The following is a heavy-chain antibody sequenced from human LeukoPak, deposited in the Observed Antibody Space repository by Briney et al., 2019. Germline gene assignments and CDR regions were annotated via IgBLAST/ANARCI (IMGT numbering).Heavy chain of an antibody. J-gene: IGHJ4*02. Sequence: SETLSLTCTVSGGSISSSSYYWGWIRQPPGKGLEWIGCIYYSGSTYYNPALKSRVTISVDTSKNQFSLKLSSVTAADTAVYYCASLLTLYSYRYCSGGSCPSDYWGQGTLVTVSS. V-gene: IGHV4-39*01. D-gene: IGHD2-15*01. CDR2: IYYSGST. CDR3: ASLLTLYSYRYCSGGSCPSDY. CDR1: GGSISSSSYY.